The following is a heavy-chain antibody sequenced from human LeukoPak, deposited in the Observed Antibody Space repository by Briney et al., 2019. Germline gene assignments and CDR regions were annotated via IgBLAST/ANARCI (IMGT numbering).Heavy chain of an antibody. V-gene: IGHV4-61*01. J-gene: IGHJ3*02. Sequence: SETLSLTCTVSGGSVSSGSYYWSWIRQPPGKGLEWIGYIYYSGSTNYNPSLKSRVTISVDTSKNQFSLKLSSVTAADTAVYYCARAMTTLTKEDAFDIWGQGTMVTVSS. D-gene: IGHD4-17*01. CDR1: GGSVSSGSYY. CDR3: ARAMTTLTKEDAFDI. CDR2: IYYSGST.